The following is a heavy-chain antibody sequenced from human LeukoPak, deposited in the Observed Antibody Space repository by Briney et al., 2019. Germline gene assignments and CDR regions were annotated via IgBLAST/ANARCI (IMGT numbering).Heavy chain of an antibody. CDR1: GYTFTGYY. CDR2: INPNSGGT. Sequence: ASVKVSCKASGYTFTGYYMHWVRQAPGQGLEWMGWINPNSGGTNYAQKVEGRVTMTRDTSIRTAYMELSRLRSDDTAVYYCARSIAARGANDYWGQGTLVTVSS. D-gene: IGHD6-6*01. V-gene: IGHV1-2*02. CDR3: ARSIAARGANDY. J-gene: IGHJ4*02.